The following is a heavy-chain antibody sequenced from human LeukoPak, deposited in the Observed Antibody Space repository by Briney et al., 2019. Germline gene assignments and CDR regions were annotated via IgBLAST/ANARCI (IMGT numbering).Heavy chain of an antibody. CDR2: ISPSGGST. CDR3: ARDNSVRDEAWWFNP. J-gene: IGHJ5*02. CDR1: GYTFTVYW. D-gene: IGHD5-24*01. Sequence: ASVKLSCKAFGYTFTVYWMHWVRQVPGQGPEWMGVISPSGGSTIYAQKFKGRVTLTRDMSTSTDYLELSSLRSEDTAVYYCARDNSVRDEAWWFNPWGQGTLVTVSS. V-gene: IGHV1-46*01.